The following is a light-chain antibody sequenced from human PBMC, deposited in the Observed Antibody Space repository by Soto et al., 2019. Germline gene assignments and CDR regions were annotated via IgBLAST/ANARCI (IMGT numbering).Light chain of an antibody. CDR1: QDITND. CDR2: EAS. J-gene: IGKJ4*01. CDR3: QQYDNVPLT. V-gene: IGKV1-33*01. Sequence: DIQMTQSPSSLSASVGDRVTITCQASQDITNDLNWYQQKPGKAPKVLIYEASNLKTGVPSRFSGSGSGTDFTFTISSLQPEHIATYFCQQYDNVPLTFGGGTKVEIK.